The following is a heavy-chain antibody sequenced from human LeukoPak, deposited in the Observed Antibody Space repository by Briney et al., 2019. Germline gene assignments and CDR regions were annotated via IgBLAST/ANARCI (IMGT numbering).Heavy chain of an antibody. D-gene: IGHD3-10*01. CDR3: ARDSMVRGVLFDY. Sequence: GGSLRLSCAASGFTFDDYAMHWVRQAPGKGLEWVSGISWNSGSIGYADSVKGRFTISRDNSKNALYLQMNSLRAEDTAVYYCARDSMVRGVLFDYWGQGTLVTVSS. J-gene: IGHJ4*02. V-gene: IGHV3-9*01. CDR2: ISWNSGSI. CDR1: GFTFDDYA.